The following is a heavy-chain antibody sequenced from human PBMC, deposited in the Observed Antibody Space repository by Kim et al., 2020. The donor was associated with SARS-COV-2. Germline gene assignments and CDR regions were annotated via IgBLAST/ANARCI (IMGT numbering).Heavy chain of an antibody. Sequence: SETLSLTCTVSGYSISSGYYWGWIRQPPGKGLEWIGSIYHSGSTYYNPSLKSRVTISVDTSKNQFSLKLSSVTAADTAVYYCARVRKGLTHYYYYYGMDV. CDR1: GYSISSGYY. J-gene: IGHJ6*01. V-gene: IGHV4-38-2*02. CDR2: IYHSGST. CDR3: ARVRKGLTHYYYYYGMDV. D-gene: IGHD2-21*01.